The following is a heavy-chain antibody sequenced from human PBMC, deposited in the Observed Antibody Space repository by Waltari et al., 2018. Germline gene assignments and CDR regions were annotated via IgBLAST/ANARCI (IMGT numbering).Heavy chain of an antibody. J-gene: IGHJ3*02. D-gene: IGHD2-15*01. CDR1: GGSFSGYY. V-gene: IGHV4-34*01. Sequence: QVQLQQWGAGLLKPSETLSLTCAVYGGSFSGYYWSWIRQPPGKGLEWIGEINHSGSTNYNPSLKSRVTISVDTSKNQFSLKLSSVTAADTAVYYCARRPSGRVVIAATSLCRDAFDIWGQGTMVTVSS. CDR2: INHSGST. CDR3: ARRPSGRVVIAATSLCRDAFDI.